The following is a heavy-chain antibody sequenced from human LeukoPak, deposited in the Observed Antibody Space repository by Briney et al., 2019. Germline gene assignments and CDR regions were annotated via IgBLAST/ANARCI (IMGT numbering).Heavy chain of an antibody. CDR1: GFTFDDYG. V-gene: IGHV3-20*01. CDR2: INWNGGST. CDR3: ARVGQWLAWTERRSVIPRWDYYYYMDV. Sequence: GGSLRLSCAASGFTFDDYGMSWVRQAPGKGLEWVSGINWNGGSTGYADSVKGRFTISRDNAKNSLYLQMNSLRAEDTALYHCARVGQWLAWTERRSVIPRWDYYYYMDVWGKGTTVTISS. D-gene: IGHD6-19*01. J-gene: IGHJ6*03.